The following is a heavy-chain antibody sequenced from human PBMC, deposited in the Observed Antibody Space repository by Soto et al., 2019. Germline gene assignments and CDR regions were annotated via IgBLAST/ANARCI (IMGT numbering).Heavy chain of an antibody. Sequence: QVQLVQSGAEVKKPGASVKVSCKASGYTFTSYGISWVRQAPGQGLEWMGWISAYNGNTNYAQKLQGRVTMTTDTSTSTAYMEPRSLRSDDTAVYYCATNYDSSGYYSGPDDYWGQGTLVTVSS. CDR1: GYTFTSYG. V-gene: IGHV1-18*01. CDR2: ISAYNGNT. J-gene: IGHJ4*02. D-gene: IGHD3-22*01. CDR3: ATNYDSSGYYSGPDDY.